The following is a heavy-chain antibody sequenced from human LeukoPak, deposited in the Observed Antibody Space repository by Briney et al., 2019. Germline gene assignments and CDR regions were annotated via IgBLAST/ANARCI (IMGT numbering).Heavy chain of an antibody. J-gene: IGHJ4*02. CDR3: ARFGIAVAGTDFDY. CDR2: IYYSGST. Sequence: SETLSLTCTVSGGSISSYYWSWIRQPPGKGLEWIGYIYYSGSTYYNPSLKSRVTISVDTSKNQFSLKLSSVTAADTAAYYCARFGIAVAGTDFDYWGQGTLVTVSS. V-gene: IGHV4-59*12. D-gene: IGHD6-19*01. CDR1: GGSISSYY.